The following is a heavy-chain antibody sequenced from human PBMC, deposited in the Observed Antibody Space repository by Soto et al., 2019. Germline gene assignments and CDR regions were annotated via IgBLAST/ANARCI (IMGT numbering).Heavy chain of an antibody. CDR3: ARGYSSPRWGY. CDR1: GGSISSSSYY. D-gene: IGHD6-13*01. J-gene: IGHJ4*02. V-gene: IGHV4-39*01. Sequence: QLQLQESGPGLVKPSETLSLTCTVSGGSISSSSYYWGWIRQPPGKGLEWIGSIYYSGSTYYNPPLKSRVTISVDTSKNQFSLKLSSVTAADTAVYYCARGYSSPRWGYWGQGTLVTVSS. CDR2: IYYSGST.